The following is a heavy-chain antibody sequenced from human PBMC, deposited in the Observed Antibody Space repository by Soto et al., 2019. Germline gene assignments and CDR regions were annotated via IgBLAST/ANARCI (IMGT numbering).Heavy chain of an antibody. CDR3: ARRSGPLYYDSSSYFDY. CDR1: GGSISSSSYC. CDR2: VYYSGST. J-gene: IGHJ4*02. V-gene: IGHV4-61*01. D-gene: IGHD3-22*01. Sequence: SETLSLTCTVSGGSISSSSYCWSWIRQPPGKGLEWIGYVYYSGSTHYNPSLRTRVSILVDTSKNQFSLKLSSVSAADTAVYYCARRSGPLYYDSSSYFDYWGQGMQVTVSS.